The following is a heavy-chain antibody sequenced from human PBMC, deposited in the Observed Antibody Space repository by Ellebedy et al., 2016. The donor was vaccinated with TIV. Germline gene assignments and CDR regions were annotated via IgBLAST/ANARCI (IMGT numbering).Heavy chain of an antibody. CDR2: FGGRSTTT. J-gene: IGHJ3*02. CDR1: GGSISSGR. CDR3: AKISPTHRGAFDI. D-gene: IGHD3-3*02. Sequence: GGSLRLXXSVSGGSISSGRFYWNWIRQPAGKGLEWVSVFGGRSTTTYYADSVKGRFTISRDNSKNTLFLQMNSLRGDDTARYYCAKISPTHRGAFDIWGQGTMVTVSS. V-gene: IGHV3-23*01.